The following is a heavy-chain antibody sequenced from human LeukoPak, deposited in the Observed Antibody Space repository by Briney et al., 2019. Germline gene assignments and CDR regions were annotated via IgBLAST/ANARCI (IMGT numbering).Heavy chain of an antibody. D-gene: IGHD6-13*01. CDR2: IYHSGST. J-gene: IGHJ4*02. CDR1: GDSISSYY. Sequence: SETLSLTCTVSGDSISSYYWSWIRQPPGKGLEWIGYIYHSGSTNYNPSLKSRVTISADTSKDQFSLKLASVTAADTAVYYCATGYGSTWYHFDYWGQGTLVTVSS. CDR3: ATGYGSTWYHFDY. V-gene: IGHV4-59*01.